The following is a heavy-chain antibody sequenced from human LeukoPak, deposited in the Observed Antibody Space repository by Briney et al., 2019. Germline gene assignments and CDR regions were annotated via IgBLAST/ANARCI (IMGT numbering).Heavy chain of an antibody. D-gene: IGHD6-19*01. CDR1: GGSISSNNW. CDR3: ARLSRSIRRQTTVAGQIWFDP. CDR2: IYHDGST. V-gene: IGHV4-4*02. Sequence: SETLSLTCAVSGGSISSNNWWIWVRQSPEKGLEWIGEIYHDGSTNYNPSLKSRVTISMDKSKNQLSLKLSSVTAADTAVYYCARLSRSIRRQTTVAGQIWFDPWGQGTLVTVSS. J-gene: IGHJ5*02.